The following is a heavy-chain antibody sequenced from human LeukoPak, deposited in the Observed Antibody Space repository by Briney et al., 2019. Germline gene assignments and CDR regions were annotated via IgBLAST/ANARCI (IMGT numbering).Heavy chain of an antibody. J-gene: IGHJ4*02. V-gene: IGHV4-34*01. D-gene: IGHD5-12*01. CDR2: INHSGST. CDR3: ARGLPLATFFDY. CDR1: GGSFSGYY. Sequence: PSETLSLTCAVYGGSFSGYYWSWIRQPPGKGLEWLGEINHSGSTNYNPSLKSRVTISVDTSKNQFSLKLSSVTAADTAVYYCARGLPLATFFDYWGQGTLVTVSS.